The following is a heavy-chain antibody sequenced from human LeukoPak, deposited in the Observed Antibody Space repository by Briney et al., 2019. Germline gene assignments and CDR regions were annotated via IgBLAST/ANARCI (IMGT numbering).Heavy chain of an antibody. CDR1: GYSGHW. D-gene: IGHD7-27*01. Sequence: ASVKVSCKAFGYSGHWMHWVRQAPGQGLEWMGRINPNSGGTNYAQKFQGRVTMTRDTSINTVYMELSGLRPDDTAMYYCARVSGGPTDWGYFDYWGQGALVSVSS. V-gene: IGHV1-2*06. CDR3: ARVSGGPTDWGYFDY. J-gene: IGHJ4*02. CDR2: INPNSGGT.